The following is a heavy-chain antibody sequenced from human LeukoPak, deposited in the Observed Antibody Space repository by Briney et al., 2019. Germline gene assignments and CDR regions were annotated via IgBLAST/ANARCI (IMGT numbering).Heavy chain of an antibody. CDR1: GYTFTSYA. CDR3: ARDMGYYDSRYGMDV. J-gene: IGHJ6*02. V-gene: IGHV1-3*01. CDR2: INAGNGNT. Sequence: ASVKVSCKASGYTFTSYAMHWVRQAPGQRLEWMGWINAGNGNTKYSQKFQGRVTITRDTSASTAYMELSSLRSEDTAVYYCARDMGYYDSRYGMDVWGQGTTVTVSS. D-gene: IGHD3-22*01.